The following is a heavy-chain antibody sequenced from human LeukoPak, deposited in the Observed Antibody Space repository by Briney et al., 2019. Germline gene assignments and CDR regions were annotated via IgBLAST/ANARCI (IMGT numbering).Heavy chain of an antibody. Sequence: SETLSLTCTVSGGSISSYYWSWIRQPPGKGLEWIGYIYYSGSTNYNPSLKSRVTISVDTSKNQFSLKLSSVTAADTAVYYCARGGKYYYDSSGPMSYWGQGTLVTVSS. V-gene: IGHV4-59*01. CDR2: IYYSGST. J-gene: IGHJ4*02. CDR1: GGSISSYY. D-gene: IGHD3-22*01. CDR3: ARGGKYYYDSSGPMSY.